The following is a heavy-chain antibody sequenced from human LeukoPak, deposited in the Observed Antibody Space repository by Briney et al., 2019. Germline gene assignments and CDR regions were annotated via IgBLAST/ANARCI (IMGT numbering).Heavy chain of an antibody. CDR3: ARERRVVAAMLYYYYYMDV. Sequence: PSETLSLTCTVSGGSISSGSYYWSWIRQPAGKGLEWIGRIYTSGSTNYNPSLKSRVTISVDTSKNQFSLKLSSVTAADTAVYYCARERRVVAAMLYYYYYMDVWGKGTTVTISS. V-gene: IGHV4-61*02. CDR2: IYTSGST. CDR1: GGSISSGSYY. J-gene: IGHJ6*03. D-gene: IGHD2-15*01.